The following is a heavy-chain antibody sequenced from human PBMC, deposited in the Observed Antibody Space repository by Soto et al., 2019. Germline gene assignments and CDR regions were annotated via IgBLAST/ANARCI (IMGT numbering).Heavy chain of an antibody. J-gene: IGHJ6*01. V-gene: IGHV3-30*18. CDR2: VSYDGSNE. CDR3: AKDTRIAVAGRGNYYYYNMDV. Sequence: GGSLRLSCAGSGFAFSSYGMYWVRQAPGKGLEWVAVVSYDGSNEFYADSVKGRFTISRDNSKNTLYLQMNSLRAEDTAMYYCAKDTRIAVAGRGNYYYYNMDVWGQGTTVTVSS. CDR1: GFAFSSYG. D-gene: IGHD6-19*01.